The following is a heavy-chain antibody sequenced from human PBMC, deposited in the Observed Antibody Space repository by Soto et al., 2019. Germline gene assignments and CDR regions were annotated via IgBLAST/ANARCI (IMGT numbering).Heavy chain of an antibody. CDR3: ARDSRFFRSTMIVVVTPFDY. CDR1: GYTFTGYY. D-gene: IGHD3-22*01. Sequence: ASVKVSCKASGYTFTGYYIHWVRQAPGQGLEWMGWISAYNGNTNYAQKLQGRVTMTTDTSTSTAYMDLRSLRSDDTAVYYCARDSRFFRSTMIVVVTPFDYWGQGTLVTVSS. V-gene: IGHV1-18*04. CDR2: ISAYNGNT. J-gene: IGHJ4*02.